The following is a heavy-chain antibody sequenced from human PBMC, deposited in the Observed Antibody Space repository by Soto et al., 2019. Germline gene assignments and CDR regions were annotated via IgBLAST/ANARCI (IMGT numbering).Heavy chain of an antibody. Sequence: QLQLQESGPGLVKPSETLSLTCTVSGVSISNSSYYWGWIRRPPGKGLEGIGTIYYSGITYYNPSLKSRVTISVDTSENQFSLKLTSVTAADTAVYYCARHGSNWGQGTLVTVSS. J-gene: IGHJ4*02. CDR2: IYYSGIT. CDR3: ARHGSN. CDR1: GVSISNSSYY. V-gene: IGHV4-39*01.